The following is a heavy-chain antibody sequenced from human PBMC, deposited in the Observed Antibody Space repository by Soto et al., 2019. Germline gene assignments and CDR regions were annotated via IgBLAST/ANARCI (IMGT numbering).Heavy chain of an antibody. CDR3: ARDQGYFDY. V-gene: IGHV3-33*01. J-gene: IGHJ4*02. CDR2: IWYDGSKK. Sequence: QVQVVESGGGVVQPGRSLRLSCAASGFTFSSYGMHWVRQAPGKGLEWVAIIWYDGSKKYYADSVKGRFTISRDNSKNSVYLQMNSLRAEDRAVYYWARDQGYFDYWGQGTLVTVSS. CDR1: GFTFSSYG.